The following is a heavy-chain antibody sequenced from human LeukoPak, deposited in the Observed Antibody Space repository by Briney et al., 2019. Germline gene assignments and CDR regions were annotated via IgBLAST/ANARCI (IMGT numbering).Heavy chain of an antibody. CDR3: ARDRFTMVRGVICGYYYYYYMDV. Sequence: KPSETLSLTCTVSGGSISSYYWSWIRQPAGKGLGWIGRIYTSGSTNYNPSLKSRVTMSVDTSKNQFSLKLSSVTAADTAVYYCARDRFTMVRGVICGYYYYYYMDVWGKGTTVTVSS. D-gene: IGHD3-10*01. J-gene: IGHJ6*03. CDR2: IYTSGST. V-gene: IGHV4-4*07. CDR1: GGSISSYY.